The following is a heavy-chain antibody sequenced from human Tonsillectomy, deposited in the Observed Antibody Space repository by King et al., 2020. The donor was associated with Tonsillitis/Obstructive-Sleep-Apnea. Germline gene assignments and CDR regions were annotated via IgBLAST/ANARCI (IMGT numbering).Heavy chain of an antibody. J-gene: IGHJ5*02. Sequence: QLVQSGAEVKKPGASVKVSCKASGLTFNSYAFSWVRQAPGQGLEWMGWVSGHSGNTNYAQKFQGRVTMTTDTSTSTIYMELRGLRSDDTAVYYCAREKGILWYDCPDPWGQGTLVTVSS. V-gene: IGHV1-18*01. CDR3: AREKGILWYDCPDP. CDR2: VSGHSGNT. CDR1: GLTFNSYA. D-gene: IGHD2-21*01.